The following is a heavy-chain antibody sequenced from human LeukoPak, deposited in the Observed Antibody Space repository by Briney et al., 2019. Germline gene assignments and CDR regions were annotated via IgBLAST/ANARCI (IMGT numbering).Heavy chain of an antibody. Sequence: GGSLRLSCAASGFTFSSYAMHWVRQAPGKGLEWVAVISYDGSNKYYADSVKGRFTISRDNSKNTLYLQMNSLRAEDTAVYYCARDGGPAYWGQGTLVTVSS. V-gene: IGHV3-30*04. CDR3: ARDGGPAY. J-gene: IGHJ4*02. D-gene: IGHD3-16*01. CDR2: ISYDGSNK. CDR1: GFTFSSYA.